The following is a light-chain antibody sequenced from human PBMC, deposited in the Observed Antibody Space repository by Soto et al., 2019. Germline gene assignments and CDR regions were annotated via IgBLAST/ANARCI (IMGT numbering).Light chain of an antibody. CDR3: PQYNNWPLT. Sequence: EIVMTQSPATLSVSPGERAPLSCRARQSVSNKLVWYQQHPGQATRLLIYAASTRATGITARFSGSGSETEFTLTIRSLQFEDFAVYYCPQYNNWPLTFGGGTKVDIK. J-gene: IGKJ4*01. V-gene: IGKV3-15*01. CDR2: AAS. CDR1: QSVSNK.